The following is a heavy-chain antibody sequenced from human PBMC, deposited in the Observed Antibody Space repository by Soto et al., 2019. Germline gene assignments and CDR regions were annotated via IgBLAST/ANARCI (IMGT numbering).Heavy chain of an antibody. D-gene: IGHD1-1*01. CDR1: GASLSQNNW. V-gene: IGHV4-4*02. CDR3: AKGNEALDV. J-gene: IGHJ6*02. Sequence: QLQESGPGLVRPSGTLSLTCVVSGASLSQNNWWSWGRQSPGKNLEWIGEIYHTGRTSYNPSHQGRVTMSVDKPNNQFSLRLISVIAADTAVYYCAKGNEALDVGGQGIAVIVSS. CDR2: IYHTGRT.